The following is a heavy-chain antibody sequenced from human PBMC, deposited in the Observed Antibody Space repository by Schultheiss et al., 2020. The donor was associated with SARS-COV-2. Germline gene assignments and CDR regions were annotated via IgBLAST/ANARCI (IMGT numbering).Heavy chain of an antibody. CDR1: GFTFDDYA. CDR2: ISWNSGSI. CDR3: ARDGYSSGWYWSDTRMKMDV. Sequence: GGSLRLSCAASGFTFDDYAMHWVRQAPGKGLEWVSGISWNSGSIGYADSVKGRFTISRDNAKNSLYLQMNSLRAEDTAVYYCARDGYSSGWYWSDTRMKMDVWGQGTTVTVSS. V-gene: IGHV3-9*01. J-gene: IGHJ6*02. D-gene: IGHD6-19*01.